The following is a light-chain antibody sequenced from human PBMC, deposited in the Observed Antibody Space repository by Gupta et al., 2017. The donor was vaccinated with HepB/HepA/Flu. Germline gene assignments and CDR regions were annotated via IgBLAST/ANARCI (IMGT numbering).Light chain of an antibody. CDR1: SGSIASND. CDR2: EDY. V-gene: IGLV6-57*03. Sequence: FMLTQPHSVSGSPGETVIISCTRRSGSIASNDGQWSQQRPGGAPTTLIDEDYQRPAGVPGRFSGSIDISSNSASLTLAGLKTEDEAEYYFQADDNMDVFGTGTKVTVL. J-gene: IGLJ1*01. CDR3: QADDNMDV.